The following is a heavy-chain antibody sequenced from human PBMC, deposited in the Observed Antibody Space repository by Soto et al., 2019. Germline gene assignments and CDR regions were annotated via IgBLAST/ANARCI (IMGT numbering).Heavy chain of an antibody. CDR1: GGSISSSSYY. CDR2: IYYSGST. D-gene: IGHD1-7*01. J-gene: IGHJ5*02. CDR3: ARWDGTAVPFDP. V-gene: IGHV4-39*01. Sequence: SETLSLTCTVSGGSISSSSYYWGWIRQPPGKGLEWIGSIYYSGSTYYNPSLKSRVTIAIDTSKNQFSLRLSSVTAADTAVYYCARWDGTAVPFDPWGQGALVTV.